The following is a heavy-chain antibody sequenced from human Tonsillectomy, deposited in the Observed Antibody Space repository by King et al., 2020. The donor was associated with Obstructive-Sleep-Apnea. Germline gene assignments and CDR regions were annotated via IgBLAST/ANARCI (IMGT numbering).Heavy chain of an antibody. J-gene: IGHJ4*02. CDR3: ARAQYYYGSGSYYPDY. CDR1: GFTFSSYS. V-gene: IGHV3-21*01. D-gene: IGHD3-10*01. Sequence: QLVQSGGGLVKPGGSLRLSCAASGFTFSSYSMNWVRQAPGKGLEWVSSISSSSSYIYYADLVKGRFTISRDNAKNSLYLQMNSLRAEDTAVYYCARAQYYYGSGSYYPDYWGQVTLVTVSS. CDR2: ISSSSSYI.